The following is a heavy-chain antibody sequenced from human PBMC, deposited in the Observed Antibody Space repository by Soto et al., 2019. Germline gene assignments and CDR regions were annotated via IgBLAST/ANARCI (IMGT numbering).Heavy chain of an antibody. CDR2: IDTSGST. Sequence: QVQLQESGPGLVKPSGTLSLTCTVSGDSISNYYWSWIRQSAGKGLEWIGRIDTSGSTHYSPSLRGRVTMSRDTTKNQFSLKLNSVTAADTAVYYCARRGGGTDGYIDYWGQGTLVTVSS. J-gene: IGHJ4*02. V-gene: IGHV4-4*07. CDR1: GDSISNYY. CDR3: ARRGGGTDGYIDY. D-gene: IGHD3-10*01.